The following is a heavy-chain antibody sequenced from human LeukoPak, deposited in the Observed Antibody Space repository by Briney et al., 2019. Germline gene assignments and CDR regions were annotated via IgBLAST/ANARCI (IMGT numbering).Heavy chain of an antibody. CDR2: IYPRDSHT. V-gene: IGHV5-51*01. Sequence: GESLKISCKASGYSFTDYWIGWVRHMPGKGLEWMGIIYPRDSHTIYSPSFQGQVTVSADKSITTAYLQWSSLKASDTAIYYCTRVDFYYYYMDFWGKGTTVSVSS. J-gene: IGHJ6*03. CDR1: GYSFTDYW. CDR3: TRVDFYYYYMDF.